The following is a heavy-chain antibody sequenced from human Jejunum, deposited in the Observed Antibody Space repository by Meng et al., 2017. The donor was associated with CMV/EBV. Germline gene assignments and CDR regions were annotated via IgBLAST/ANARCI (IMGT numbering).Heavy chain of an antibody. CDR1: GVG. V-gene: IGHV2-5*01. Sequence: GVGVHWVRQPPGKALEWLALIYWNDDKRHSPSLKSRLTITKDTSKNQVVLTMTNMDPEDTATYYCAHSLGEFLSGHSMQDYGMDVWGQGTTVTVSS. CDR3: AHSLGEFLSGHSMQDYGMDV. J-gene: IGHJ6*02. D-gene: IGHD3-3*01. CDR2: IYWNDDK.